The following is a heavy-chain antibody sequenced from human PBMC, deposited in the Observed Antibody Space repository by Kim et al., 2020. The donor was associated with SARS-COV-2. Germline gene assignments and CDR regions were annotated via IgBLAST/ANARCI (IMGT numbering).Heavy chain of an antibody. Sequence: GGSLRLSCAASGFTFSSYGMHWVRQAPGKGLEWVAVISYDGSNKYYADSVKGRFTISRDNSKNTLYLQMNSLRGEDTAVYYCANDPVRFGEFDDAFDIWGQGTMVTVSS. V-gene: IGHV3-30*18. J-gene: IGHJ3*02. CDR1: GFTFSSYG. CDR3: ANDPVRFGEFDDAFDI. CDR2: ISYDGSNK. D-gene: IGHD3-10*01.